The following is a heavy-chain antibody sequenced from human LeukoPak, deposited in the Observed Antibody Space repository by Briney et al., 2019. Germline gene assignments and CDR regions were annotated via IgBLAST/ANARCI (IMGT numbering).Heavy chain of an antibody. CDR3: AREGIAVAENWFDP. J-gene: IGHJ5*02. CDR1: GGTFSSYA. CDR2: IIPILGIA. V-gene: IGHV1-69*04. D-gene: IGHD6-19*01. Sequence: SVKVSCKASGGTFSSYAISWVRQAPGQGLEWMGRIIPILGIANYAQKFQGRVTITADKSTSTAYMELSSLRSEDTAVYYCAREGIAVAENWFDPWGQGTLVTVSS.